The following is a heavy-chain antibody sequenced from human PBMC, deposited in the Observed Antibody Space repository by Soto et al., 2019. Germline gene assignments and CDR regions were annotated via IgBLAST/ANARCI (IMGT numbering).Heavy chain of an antibody. CDR1: GYTFTGYY. D-gene: IGHD2-2*01. Sequence: GASVKVSCKASGYTFTGYYMHWVRQAPGQGLEWMGWINPNSGGTNYAQKFQGWVTMTRDTSISTAYMELSRLRSDDTAVYYCARGVMSRGYCSSTSCYGSYYYCMDVWGKGTTVTVSS. J-gene: IGHJ6*03. CDR3: ARGVMSRGYCSSTSCYGSYYYCMDV. V-gene: IGHV1-2*04. CDR2: INPNSGGT.